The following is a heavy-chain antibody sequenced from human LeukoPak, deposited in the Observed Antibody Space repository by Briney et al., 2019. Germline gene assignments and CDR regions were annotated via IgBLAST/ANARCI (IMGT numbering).Heavy chain of an antibody. D-gene: IGHD2-2*01. CDR3: VRDVVVVPAAIHYGMDV. V-gene: IGHV4-34*01. CDR2: INHSGRT. Sequence: PSETLSLTCAVYGGSFSDYFWGWIRQPPGKGLEWIGEINHSGRTYYNPSLKSRVTISVDTSTNQFSLNLSSVTAADTAVYYCVRDVVVVPAAIHYGMDVWGQGTTVTVSS. J-gene: IGHJ6*02. CDR1: GGSFSDYF.